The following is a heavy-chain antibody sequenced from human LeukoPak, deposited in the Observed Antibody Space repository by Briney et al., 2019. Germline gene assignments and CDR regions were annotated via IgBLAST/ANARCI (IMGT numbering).Heavy chain of an antibody. CDR1: GFTFSSYA. Sequence: GGSLRLSCAASGFTFSSYAMSRVRQAPGKGLEWVSAISGSGGSTYYADSVKGRFTIFRDNSKNTLYLQMNSLRAEDTAVYYCAKESTRVWYYGSGSDYPFNYWGQGTLVTASS. D-gene: IGHD3-10*01. J-gene: IGHJ4*02. CDR2: ISGSGGST. CDR3: AKESTRVWYYGSGSDYPFNY. V-gene: IGHV3-23*01.